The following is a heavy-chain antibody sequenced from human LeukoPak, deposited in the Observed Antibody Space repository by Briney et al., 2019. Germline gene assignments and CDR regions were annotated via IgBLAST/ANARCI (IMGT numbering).Heavy chain of an antibody. V-gene: IGHV3-21*01. J-gene: IGHJ4*02. CDR2: ISSDSDYI. D-gene: IGHD1-26*01. CDR1: GFSFSTYS. CDR3: ASGWELLE. Sequence: GGSLRLSCAASGFSFSTYSMNWVRQAPGKGLEWVSSISSDSDYIYYADLVKGRFTISRDNANNSLYLQMSSLRAEDTAVYYCASGWELLEWGQGTPVTVSS.